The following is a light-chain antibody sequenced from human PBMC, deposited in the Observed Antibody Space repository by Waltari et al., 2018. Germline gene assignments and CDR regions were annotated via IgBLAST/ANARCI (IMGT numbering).Light chain of an antibody. Sequence: TQSPATLSLSPGERATLSCRASQSVGDYLAWYQQKPGQAPRLLIYDASIRATAIPARFSGSGSGTDFTLTISSLEPEDFTVYYCQQRSNWPQITFGGGTKVQIK. CDR1: QSVGDY. CDR2: DAS. CDR3: QQRSNWPQIT. J-gene: IGKJ4*01. V-gene: IGKV3-11*01.